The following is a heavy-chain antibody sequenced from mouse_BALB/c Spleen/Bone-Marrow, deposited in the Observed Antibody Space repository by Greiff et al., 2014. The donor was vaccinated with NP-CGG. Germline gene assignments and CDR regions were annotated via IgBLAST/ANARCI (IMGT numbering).Heavy chain of an antibody. CDR2: IDPANGNT. CDR1: GFNIKDTY. V-gene: IGHV14-3*02. D-gene: IGHD1-1*01. J-gene: IGHJ3*01. CDR3: AIYYYGSSGFAY. Sequence: VQLQQPGAELVKPGASVKLSCTASGFNIKDTYMHWVKQRPEQGLEWIGRIDPANGNTKYDPKFQGKATITADTSSNTAYLQLSSLTSEDTAVYYCAIYYYGSSGFAYWSQGTLVTVSA.